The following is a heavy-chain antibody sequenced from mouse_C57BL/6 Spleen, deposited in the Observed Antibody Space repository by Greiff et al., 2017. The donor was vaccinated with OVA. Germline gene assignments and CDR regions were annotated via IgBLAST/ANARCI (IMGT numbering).Heavy chain of an antibody. D-gene: IGHD4-1*01. J-gene: IGHJ2*01. Sequence: VQLQQSGAELVRPGASVTLSCKASGYTFTDYEMHWVKQTPVHGLEWIGAIDPETGGTAYNQKFKGKAILTADKSSSTAYMELRSLTSEDSAVYYCTRWGLGPDFDYWGQGTTLTVSS. CDR3: TRWGLGPDFDY. V-gene: IGHV1-15*01. CDR1: GYTFTDYE. CDR2: IDPETGGT.